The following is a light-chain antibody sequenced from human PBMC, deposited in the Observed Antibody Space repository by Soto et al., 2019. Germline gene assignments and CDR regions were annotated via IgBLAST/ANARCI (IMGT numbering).Light chain of an antibody. Sequence: QPVLTQPPSVSGAPGQRVTISCTGSSSNIGAGYDVHWYQQLPGTAPKVLIYGNSNRPSGVPDRFSGSKSGTSASLAITGLQAEDEADYYCQSYDNSLNGWVFGGGTKLTVL. CDR1: SSNIGAGYD. CDR2: GNS. V-gene: IGLV1-40*01. J-gene: IGLJ3*02. CDR3: QSYDNSLNGWV.